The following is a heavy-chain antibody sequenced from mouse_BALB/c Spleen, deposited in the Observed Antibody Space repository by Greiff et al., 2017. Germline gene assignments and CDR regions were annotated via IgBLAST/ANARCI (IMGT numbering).Heavy chain of an antibody. D-gene: IGHD2-4*01. CDR3: ASFTMITGAMDY. CDR1: GYTFTSYT. J-gene: IGHJ4*01. Sequence: VQLQQSAAELARPGASVKMSCKASGYTFTSYTMHWVKQRPGQGLEWIGYINPSSGYTEYNQKFKDKTTLTADKSSSTAYMQLSSLTSEDSAVYYCASFTMITGAMDYWGQGTSVTVSS. V-gene: IGHV1-4*02. CDR2: INPSSGYT.